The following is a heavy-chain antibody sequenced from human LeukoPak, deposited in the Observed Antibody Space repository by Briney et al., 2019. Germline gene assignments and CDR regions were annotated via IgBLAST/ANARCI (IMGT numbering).Heavy chain of an antibody. J-gene: IGHJ6*02. CDR2: TIPIFGTA. CDR1: GDTFSSYA. V-gene: IGHV1-69*13. D-gene: IGHD3-22*01. CDR3: ARDHGDSSGYTPSAYYYYGMDV. Sequence: SVKVSCKASGDTFSSYAISGVRQAPGQGLEWMGGTIPIFGTANYAQKFQGRVTITADESTSTAYMELSSLRSEDTAVYYCARDHGDSSGYTPSAYYYYGMDVWGQGTTVTVSS.